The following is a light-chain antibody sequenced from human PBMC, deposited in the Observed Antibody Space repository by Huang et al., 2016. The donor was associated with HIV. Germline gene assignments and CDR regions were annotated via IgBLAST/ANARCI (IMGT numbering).Light chain of an antibody. Sequence: EVVMTQSPVTLSVSPGEVATLSCRASQSVNNRLAWFQQKPGQAPRLLIHEASIRATGIPDRFSGSGSGTEFTLTISSLQSEDFAVYYCQQYNNWPPWTFGQGTKVEIK. CDR1: QSVNNR. J-gene: IGKJ1*01. V-gene: IGKV3-15*01. CDR3: QQYNNWPPWT. CDR2: EAS.